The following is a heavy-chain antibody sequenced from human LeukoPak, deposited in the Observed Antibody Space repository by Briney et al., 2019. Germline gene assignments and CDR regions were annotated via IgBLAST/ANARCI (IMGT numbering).Heavy chain of an antibody. D-gene: IGHD3-22*01. CDR2: ISAYNGNT. J-gene: IGHJ4*02. Sequence: ASVKVSCKASGYTFTSYGISWVRQAPGQGLEWMGWISAYNGNTNYAQKLQGRVTMTTDTSTSTAYMELRSRRSDDTAVYYCARDGLQYYYDSSGYYFSDYWGQGTLVTVSS. V-gene: IGHV1-18*01. CDR1: GYTFTSYG. CDR3: ARDGLQYYYDSSGYYFSDY.